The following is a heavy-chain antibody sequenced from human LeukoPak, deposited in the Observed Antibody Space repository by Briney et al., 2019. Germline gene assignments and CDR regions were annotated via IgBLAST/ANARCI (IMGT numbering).Heavy chain of an antibody. D-gene: IGHD3-3*01. CDR1: GYSISSGYY. CDR2: IYHSGST. V-gene: IGHV4-38-2*02. J-gene: IGHJ6*03. Sequence: SETLSLTCTVSGYSISSGYYWGWIRQPPGKGLEWIGSIYHSGSTYYNPCLKSRVTISVDTSKNQFSLKLSSVTAADTAVYYCARGRNYDFWSGYYFPSYYYYYMDVWGKGTTVTVSS. CDR3: ARGRNYDFWSGYYFPSYYYYYMDV.